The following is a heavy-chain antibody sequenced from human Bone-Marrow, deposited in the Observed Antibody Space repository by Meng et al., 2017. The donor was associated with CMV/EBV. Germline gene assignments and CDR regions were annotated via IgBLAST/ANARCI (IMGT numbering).Heavy chain of an antibody. CDR2: IDWDDDK. Sequence: SGPTLVKPTQTLTLTCTFSGFSLSTSGMRVGWIRQPPGRALEWLARIDWDDDKFYSTSLKTRLTISKDTSKNQVVLTMTNMAPVDTATYYCARIFPSGRSTRFDYWGQGTLVTVSS. D-gene: IGHD1-26*01. CDR3: ARIFPSGRSTRFDY. CDR1: GFSLSTSGMR. V-gene: IGHV2-70D*14. J-gene: IGHJ4*02.